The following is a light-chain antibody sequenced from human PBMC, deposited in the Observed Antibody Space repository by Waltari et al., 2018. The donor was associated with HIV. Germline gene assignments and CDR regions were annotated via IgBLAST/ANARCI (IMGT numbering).Light chain of an antibody. CDR2: DVS. CDR3: SSYTSSFYV. J-gene: IGLJ1*01. CDR1: SSDVGGYNY. Sequence: QSALTQPASVSGSPGQSITISCTGTSSDVGGYNYVSWYQQHPGKAPKLMIYDVSNRPSGVSNRFSGSKSGNTASLTISGLQAEDEADYYCSSYTSSFYVFGTGTKVTVL. V-gene: IGLV2-14*03.